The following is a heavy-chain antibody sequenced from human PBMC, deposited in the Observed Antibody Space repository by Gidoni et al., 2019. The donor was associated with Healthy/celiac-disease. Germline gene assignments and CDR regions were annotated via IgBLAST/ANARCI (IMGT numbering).Heavy chain of an antibody. CDR1: GGSILSSSYY. CDR2: IYYSGST. V-gene: IGHV4-39*01. D-gene: IGHD6-13*01. Sequence: QLQLQESGPGLVKPSAPLSLTCTVSGGSILSSSYYWGWIRQPPGKGLEWIGSIYYSGSTYYNPSLKSRVTISVDTSKNQFSLKLSSVTAADTAVYYCARLSSSSKKSYYYYGMDVWGQGTTVTVSS. CDR3: ARLSSSSKKSYYYYGMDV. J-gene: IGHJ6*02.